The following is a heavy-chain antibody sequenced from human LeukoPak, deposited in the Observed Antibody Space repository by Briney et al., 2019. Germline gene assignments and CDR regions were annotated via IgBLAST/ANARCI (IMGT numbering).Heavy chain of an antibody. CDR1: GFTFSSYE. D-gene: IGHD3-10*01. V-gene: IGHV3-48*03. J-gene: IGHJ4*02. CDR3: DRSPNYKGYLDY. Sequence: QPGGSLRLSCAASGFTFSSYEMNWVRQAPGKGLEWVSYISSFSSTIYYTDSVMGRFTISRDNAKNSLYLQMNSLRAEDTAVYYCDRSPNYKGYLDYWGQGTLVTVSS. CDR2: ISSFSSTI.